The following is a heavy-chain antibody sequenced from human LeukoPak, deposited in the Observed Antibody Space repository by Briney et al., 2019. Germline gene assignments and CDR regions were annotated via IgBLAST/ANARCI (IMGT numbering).Heavy chain of an antibody. J-gene: IGHJ3*02. D-gene: IGHD4-17*01. V-gene: IGHV3-30*03. Sequence: GGSLRLSCAASGFTFSTYGMSWVRQAPGKGLEWVAVISYDGSNKYYADSVKGRFTISRDNAKNSMYLQMNSLRDEDTAVYYCARDTLVYADSPDAFDIWGQGTMVTVSS. CDR3: ARDTLVYADSPDAFDI. CDR2: ISYDGSNK. CDR1: GFTFSTYG.